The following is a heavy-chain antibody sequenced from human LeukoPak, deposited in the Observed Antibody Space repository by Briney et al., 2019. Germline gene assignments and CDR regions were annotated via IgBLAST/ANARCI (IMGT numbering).Heavy chain of an antibody. V-gene: IGHV3-15*01. Sequence: GGSLRLSCAASGFSFSNAWMSWVRQAPGKGLEWVGRIKTKTDGGTTDYAAPVKGRFTISRDDSKNTLFLQMNSLKTEDTAVYYCTTGSSSWYRDFDYWGQGTLVTVSS. J-gene: IGHJ4*02. CDR1: GFSFSNAW. CDR3: TTGSSSWYRDFDY. CDR2: IKTKTDGGTT. D-gene: IGHD6-13*01.